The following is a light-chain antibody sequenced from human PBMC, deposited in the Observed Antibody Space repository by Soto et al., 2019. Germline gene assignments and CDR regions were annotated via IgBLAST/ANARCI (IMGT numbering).Light chain of an antibody. CDR1: SSDVGGYNS. Sequence: QSALTQPPSASGSPGQSVTISRTGTSSDVGGYNSVSWYQQHPGKAPKLMIYEVNKRPSGVPDRFSASKSDSTASLTVSGLQAEDEAHYYCSSYAGSKNLVFGGGTKLTVL. CDR3: SSYAGSKNLV. V-gene: IGLV2-8*01. CDR2: EVN. J-gene: IGLJ2*01.